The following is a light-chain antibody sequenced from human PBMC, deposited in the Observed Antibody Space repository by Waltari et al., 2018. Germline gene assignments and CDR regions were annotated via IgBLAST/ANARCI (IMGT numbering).Light chain of an antibody. CDR3: QQYYALPRT. V-gene: IGKV4-1*01. CDR2: WAS. Sequence: VMTQSPDSLASSRGERVTINCTSSQSLLYSGNSKSYLAGYQHKPGQPPKMLIYWASVRESGVPDRFRGSGSGTDFTLTITSLQAEDVAVYYCQQYYALPRTFGQGTKVEI. J-gene: IGKJ1*01. CDR1: QSLLYSGNSKSY.